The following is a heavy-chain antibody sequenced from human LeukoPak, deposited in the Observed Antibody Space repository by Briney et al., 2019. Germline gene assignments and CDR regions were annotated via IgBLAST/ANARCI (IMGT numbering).Heavy chain of an antibody. CDR3: ARAYDFWSGYPLRY. J-gene: IGHJ4*02. CDR1: GFTFSSYW. V-gene: IGHV3-74*01. D-gene: IGHD3-3*01. Sequence: GGSLRLSCAASGFTFSSYWMHWVRQAPGKGLVWVSRINSDGSSTGYADSVKGRFTISRDNAKNTLYLQMNSLRAEDTAVYYCARAYDFWSGYPLRYWGQGTLVTVSS. CDR2: INSDGSST.